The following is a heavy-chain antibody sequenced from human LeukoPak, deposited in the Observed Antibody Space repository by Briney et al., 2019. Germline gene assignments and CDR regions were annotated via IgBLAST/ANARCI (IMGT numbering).Heavy chain of an antibody. Sequence: PGGSLRLSCTASGFTFSTYAMTWVRQAPGKGLEWVSSISGSGATTYYADSVKGRFTSSGDNSKNTLYLQMNSLRAEDTAVYYCARDKIRTWWPKPRRNWFDPWGQGTLVTVSS. CDR2: ISGSGATT. V-gene: IGHV3-23*01. D-gene: IGHD2-15*01. CDR1: GFTFSTYA. J-gene: IGHJ5*02. CDR3: ARDKIRTWWPKPRRNWFDP.